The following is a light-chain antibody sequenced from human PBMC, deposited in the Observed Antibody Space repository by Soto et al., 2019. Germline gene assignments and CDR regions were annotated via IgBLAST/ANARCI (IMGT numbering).Light chain of an antibody. CDR2: EVT. J-gene: IGLJ2*01. Sequence: QSVLTQPASVSGSPGRSITISCTGTSSDVGGCNYVSWYQQHPGKAPKLMIYEVTNRPSGVSSRFSASKSGNTASLTISGLQAEDEADYYCTSYTRTSTLVFGGGTKLTVL. CDR3: TSYTRTSTLV. CDR1: SSDVGGCNY. V-gene: IGLV2-14*01.